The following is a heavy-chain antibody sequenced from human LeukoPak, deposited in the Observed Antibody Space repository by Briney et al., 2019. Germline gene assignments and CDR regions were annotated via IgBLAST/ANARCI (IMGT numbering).Heavy chain of an antibody. CDR3: ARGCSSTSCYRLLGPSDY. V-gene: IGHV3-7*01. CDR2: IKGDGSER. Sequence: GGSLRLSCAASGFTFYNYWMSWVRQAPGKGLEWVACIKGDGSERYHVDSVKGRFTISRDNSKNTLYLQMNSLRAEDTAVYYCARGCSSTSCYRLLGPSDYWGQGTLVTVSS. CDR1: GFTFYNYW. J-gene: IGHJ4*02. D-gene: IGHD2-2*01.